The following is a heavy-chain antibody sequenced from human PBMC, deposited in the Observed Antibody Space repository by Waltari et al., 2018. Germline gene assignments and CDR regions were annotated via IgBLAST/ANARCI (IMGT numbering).Heavy chain of an antibody. D-gene: IGHD2-2*01. CDR2: IKQDGSEK. Sequence: EVQLVESGGGLVQPGVSLSLSCAASGFPFGSDWMSWVRQAPGKGLEWVANIKQDGSEKYYVDSVKGRFTISRDNAKNSLYLQMNSLRAEDTAVYYCARGVGLDYWGQGTLVTVSS. J-gene: IGHJ4*02. V-gene: IGHV3-7*01. CDR1: GFPFGSDW. CDR3: ARGVGLDY.